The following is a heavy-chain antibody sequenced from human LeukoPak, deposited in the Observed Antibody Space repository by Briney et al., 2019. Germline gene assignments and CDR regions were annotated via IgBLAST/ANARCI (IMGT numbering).Heavy chain of an antibody. CDR2: IRYDGSNK. Sequence: GGSLRLSCAASGFTFSSYGMHWVRQAPGKGLEWVAFIRYDGSNKYYADSVKGRFTISRDNSKNTLYLQMNSLRAEDTAVYYCAKDSAIYCSSTSCDVFDYWAREPWSPSPQ. CDR1: GFTFSSYG. V-gene: IGHV3-30*02. CDR3: AKDSAIYCSSTSCDVFDY. D-gene: IGHD2-2*01. J-gene: IGHJ4*02.